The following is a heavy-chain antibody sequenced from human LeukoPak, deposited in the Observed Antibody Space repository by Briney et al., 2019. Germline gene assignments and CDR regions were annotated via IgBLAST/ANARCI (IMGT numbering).Heavy chain of an antibody. CDR1: GFTFSDAW. CDR3: AKYVSAKGPLYALDV. J-gene: IGHJ6*02. Sequence: GGSLRLSCAASGFTFSDAWLSWVRQAPGKGLEWIGRIRTKAEGEPTDYPGPVKGRFSISRDHSKDTLYLQMNSLRTEDTAVYYCAKYVSAKGPLYALDVSGQGTTVTVSS. CDR2: IRTKAEGEPT. D-gene: IGHD2/OR15-2a*01. V-gene: IGHV3-15*01.